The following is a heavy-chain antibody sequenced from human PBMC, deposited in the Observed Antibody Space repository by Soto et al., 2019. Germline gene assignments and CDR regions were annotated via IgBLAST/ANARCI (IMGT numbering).Heavy chain of an antibody. Sequence: QVQLQESGPGLVKPSETLSLTCTVSGGSISSYYWSWIRQPPGKGLEWIGYIYYSGSTNYNPSLKSRVTISVDTSKNQFSLKLSSVTAADTAVYYCARDFSYFDYWGQGTLVTVSS. J-gene: IGHJ4*02. V-gene: IGHV4-59*01. CDR3: ARDFSYFDY. CDR2: IYYSGST. CDR1: GGSISSYY.